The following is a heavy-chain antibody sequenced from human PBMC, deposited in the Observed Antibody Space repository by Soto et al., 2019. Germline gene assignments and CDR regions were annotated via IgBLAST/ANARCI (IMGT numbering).Heavy chain of an antibody. CDR3: TRENTGPVTGNPFAY. Sequence: GGSLRLSCTASGFTFGDYAMSWVRQAPGKGLEWVGFIRSKAYGGTTEYAASVEGRFTISRDDSKSIAYLQMNSLKTEDTAVYYCTRENTGPVTGNPFAYWGQGTLVTVS. CDR2: IRSKAYGGTT. D-gene: IGHD1-20*01. V-gene: IGHV3-49*04. CDR1: GFTFGDYA. J-gene: IGHJ4*02.